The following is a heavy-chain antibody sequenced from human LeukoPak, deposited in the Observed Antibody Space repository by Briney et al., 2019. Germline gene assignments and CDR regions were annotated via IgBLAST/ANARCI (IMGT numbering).Heavy chain of an antibody. V-gene: IGHV3-21*01. CDR1: GFTFSSYG. J-gene: IGHJ3*02. CDR2: ISSSSSYI. D-gene: IGHD1/OR15-1a*01. CDR3: ARDRRLNWNNGDAFDI. Sequence: GGSLRLSCAASGFTFSSYGMHWVRQAPGKGLEWVSSISSSSSYIYFADSVKGRFTLSRDNAQNSLHLQMNSLRAEDTAVYYCARDRRLNWNNGDAFDIWGHGTMVTVSS.